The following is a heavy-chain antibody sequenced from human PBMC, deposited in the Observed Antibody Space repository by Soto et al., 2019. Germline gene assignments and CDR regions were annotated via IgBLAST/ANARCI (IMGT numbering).Heavy chain of an antibody. V-gene: IGHV3-23*01. J-gene: IGHJ4*02. CDR2: ISGSGTST. Sequence: PGGSLRLSCAASGFTFSSYAMSWVRQAPGKGLEWVSVISGSGTSTYYADSVKGRFTISRDNSKNTLYLQMNSLRAEDTAIYYCVKLHYSSSWYPDYWGQGTLVTVSS. CDR3: VKLHYSSSWYPDY. CDR1: GFTFSSYA. D-gene: IGHD6-13*01.